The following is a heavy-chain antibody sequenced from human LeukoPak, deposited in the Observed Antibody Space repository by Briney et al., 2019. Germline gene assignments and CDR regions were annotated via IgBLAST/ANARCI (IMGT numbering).Heavy chain of an antibody. Sequence: SVKVSCKTSGGTFSSYAFSWVRQAPGQGLEWMGGIIPIFGTSSYAQKFQGRVTMTEDTSTDTAYMELSSLRSEDTAVYYCAWLTGGYHDAFDIWGQGTMVTVSS. CDR2: IIPIFGTS. D-gene: IGHD2-8*02. CDR1: GGTFSSYA. CDR3: AWLTGGYHDAFDI. V-gene: IGHV1-69*06. J-gene: IGHJ3*02.